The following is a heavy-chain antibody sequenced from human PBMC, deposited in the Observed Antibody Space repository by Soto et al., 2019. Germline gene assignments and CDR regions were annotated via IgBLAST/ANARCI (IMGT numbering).Heavy chain of an antibody. Sequence: PGESLKISCKGSGYSFPSEWIGWVRQMPGKGLEWMGSIYPADSDTRYSPSFQGQVTISADKSISTAYLQWSSLKASDTAMYYCARHQWGVAARPYYYYGMDVWGQGTTVTVSS. CDR1: GYSFPSEW. CDR3: ARHQWGVAARPYYYYGMDV. J-gene: IGHJ6*02. V-gene: IGHV5-51*01. CDR2: IYPADSDT. D-gene: IGHD6-6*01.